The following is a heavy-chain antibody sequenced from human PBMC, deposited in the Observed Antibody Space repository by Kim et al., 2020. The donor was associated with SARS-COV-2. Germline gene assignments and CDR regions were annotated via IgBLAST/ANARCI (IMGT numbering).Heavy chain of an antibody. CDR3: ARTHVGYRYSGSEGYYYG. V-gene: IGHV3-30*04. Sequence: GGSLRLSCAASGFTFSSYAMHWVRQAPGKGLECVAVISYDGSNKYYADSVKGRFTISRDNSKNTLYLHMNSLRAEDTAVYYCARTHVGYRYSGSEGYYYG. CDR1: GFTFSSYA. CDR2: ISYDGSNK. D-gene: IGHD1-26*01. J-gene: IGHJ6*01.